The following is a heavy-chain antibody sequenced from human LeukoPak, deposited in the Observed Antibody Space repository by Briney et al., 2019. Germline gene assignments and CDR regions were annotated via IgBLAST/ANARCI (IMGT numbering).Heavy chain of an antibody. Sequence: KTSETLSLTCTVSGGSISSSSYYWGWIRQPPGKGLEWIGSIYYSGSTYYNPSLKSRVTISVDTSKNQFSLKLSSVTAADTAVYYCARDNRVFQIAAAGTFSTPAPLYFDYWGQGTLVTVSS. CDR1: GGSISSSSYY. J-gene: IGHJ4*02. D-gene: IGHD6-13*01. V-gene: IGHV4-39*07. CDR2: IYYSGST. CDR3: ARDNRVFQIAAAGTFSTPAPLYFDY.